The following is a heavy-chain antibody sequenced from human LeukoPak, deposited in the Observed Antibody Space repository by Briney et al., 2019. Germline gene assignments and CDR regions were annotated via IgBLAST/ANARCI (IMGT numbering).Heavy chain of an antibody. CDR3: ARLPNGDYYFDY. Sequence: KPSETLSLTCTVSGGSISSSSYYWGWIRQPPGKGLEWIGRIYFRGSTYYNPSLKSRFNISVDTSKNQLSLKLSSVTAAATAVYYCARLPNGDYYFDYWGQGTLVTVSS. J-gene: IGHJ4*02. CDR2: IYFRGST. V-gene: IGHV4-39*01. CDR1: GGSISSSSYY. D-gene: IGHD4-17*01.